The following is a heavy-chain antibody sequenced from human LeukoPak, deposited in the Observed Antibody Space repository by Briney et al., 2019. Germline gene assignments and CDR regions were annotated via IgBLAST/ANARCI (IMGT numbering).Heavy chain of an antibody. CDR3: ARDRGYYDSSGYYPDY. V-gene: IGHV3-48*03. CDR2: ISSSGMSI. Sequence: PGGSLRLSCVTSGFMFNDYEMNWVRQAPGKGLEWVAFISSSGMSIHYADSVKGRFTISRDNAKNSLYLQMNSLRAEDTAVYYCARDRGYYDSSGYYPDYWGQGTLVTVSS. CDR1: GFMFNDYE. J-gene: IGHJ4*02. D-gene: IGHD3-22*01.